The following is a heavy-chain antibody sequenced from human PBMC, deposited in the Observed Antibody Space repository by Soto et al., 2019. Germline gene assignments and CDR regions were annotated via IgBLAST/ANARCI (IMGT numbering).Heavy chain of an antibody. Sequence: GGSLRLSCAASGFTVSSNYMSWVRQAPGKGLEWVSVIYSGGSTYYADSVKGRFTISRHNSKNTLYLQMNSLRAEDTAVYYCARAYCSSTSCPYNFDYWGQGTLVTVSS. J-gene: IGHJ4*02. CDR3: ARAYCSSTSCPYNFDY. D-gene: IGHD2-2*01. CDR1: GFTVSSNY. CDR2: IYSGGST. V-gene: IGHV3-53*04.